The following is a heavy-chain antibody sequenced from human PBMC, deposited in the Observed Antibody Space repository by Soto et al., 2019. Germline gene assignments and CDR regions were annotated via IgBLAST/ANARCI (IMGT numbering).Heavy chain of an antibody. J-gene: IGHJ6*02. D-gene: IGHD4-4*01. CDR2: ISAYNGNT. CDR3: ARVLQSHGYYYYGMDV. Sequence: ASVKVSCKASGYTFTSYGISWVRQAPGQGLEWMGWISAYNGNTNYAQKLQGRVTMTTDTSTSTAYMELRSLRFDDTAVYYCARVLQSHGYYYYGMDVWGQGTTVTVS. V-gene: IGHV1-18*04. CDR1: GYTFTSYG.